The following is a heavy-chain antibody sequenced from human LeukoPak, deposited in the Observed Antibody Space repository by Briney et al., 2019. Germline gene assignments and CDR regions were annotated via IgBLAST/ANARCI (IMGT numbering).Heavy chain of an antibody. CDR1: GYTFTSYG. D-gene: IGHD3-10*01. J-gene: IGHJ6*03. CDR2: ISAYNGNT. V-gene: IGHV1-18*01. CDR3: ARDIISGLLWFGESSSYMDV. Sequence: ASVKVSCEASGYTFTSYGISWVRQAPGQGLEWMGWISAYNGNTNYAQKLQGRVTMTTDTSTSTAYMELRSLRSDDTAVYYCARDIISGLLWFGESSSYMDVWGKGTTVTVSS.